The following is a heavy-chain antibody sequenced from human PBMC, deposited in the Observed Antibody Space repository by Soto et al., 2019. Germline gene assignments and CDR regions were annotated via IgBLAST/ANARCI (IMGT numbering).Heavy chain of an antibody. J-gene: IGHJ3*02. D-gene: IGHD3-22*01. CDR3: ATSYYYDSSGYYSALGAFDI. CDR2: IYPGDSDT. CDR1: GYSFTSYW. V-gene: IGHV5-51*01. Sequence: GGSLKISCKGSGYSFTSYWIGWVRQMPGKGLEWMGIIYPGDSDTRYSPSFQGQVTISADKSISTAYLQWSSLKASDTAMYYCATSYYYDSSGYYSALGAFDIWGQGTMVTVSS.